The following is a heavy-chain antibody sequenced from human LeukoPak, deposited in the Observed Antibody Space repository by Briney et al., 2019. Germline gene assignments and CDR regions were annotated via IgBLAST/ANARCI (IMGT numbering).Heavy chain of an antibody. CDR2: INSDSYYT. Sequence: GGSLRLSCAASGFTFSSHAMSWVRQAPGKGLEWVSAINSDSYYTYYADSVQGRFTISRDNSKNTLYLQMNSLRAEDTALYYCANFVDTSMGGNDYWGQGPLVTVSS. J-gene: IGHJ4*02. D-gene: IGHD5-18*01. V-gene: IGHV3-23*01. CDR1: GFTFSSHA. CDR3: ANFVDTSMGGNDY.